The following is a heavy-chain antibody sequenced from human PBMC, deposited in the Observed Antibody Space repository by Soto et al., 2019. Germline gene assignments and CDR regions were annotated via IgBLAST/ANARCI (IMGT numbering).Heavy chain of an antibody. Sequence: SEARSLTCTVSGGSMSRYYWSWIRQPPGKGLEWIGYIYYSGSTNYNPSLKSRVTISVDTSKNQFSLKLSSVIAADTAVYYCARHHDSWGQGTLVTVS. CDR1: GGSMSRYY. V-gene: IGHV4-59*08. CDR3: ARHHDS. J-gene: IGHJ4*02. CDR2: IYYSGST.